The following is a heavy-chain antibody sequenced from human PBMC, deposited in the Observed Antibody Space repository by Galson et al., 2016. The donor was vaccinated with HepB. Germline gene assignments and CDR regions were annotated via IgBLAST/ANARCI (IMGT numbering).Heavy chain of an antibody. Sequence: SETLSLTCAVYGGSFSGYYWNWIRQPPGKGLEWIGEINLSGNTNYNPSLKSRVTISLDTSKKQFSLKLSSVTAADTAIYYCARVQKGVVVTWYYYCVDVWGKGTTATVSS. CDR3: ARVQKGVVVTWYYYCVDV. V-gene: IGHV4-34*01. CDR1: GGSFSGYY. J-gene: IGHJ6*03. D-gene: IGHD2-2*01. CDR2: INLSGNT.